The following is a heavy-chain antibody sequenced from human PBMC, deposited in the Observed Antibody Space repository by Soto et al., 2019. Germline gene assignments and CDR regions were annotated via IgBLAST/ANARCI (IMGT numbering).Heavy chain of an antibody. J-gene: IGHJ5*01. CDR1: GGSISRGGYY. D-gene: IGHD2-2*01. Sequence: QVQLQESGPGLVKPSQTLSLTCTVSGGSISRGGYYWSWIRQHPGKGLEWIGYIYYSGSTYYNPALKRGMTLSVDTSKNRFSLKVSSVTAAGTDVYYCARVGLRCSSTSCYATYWFDSCGQRTLVNVSS. CDR2: IYYSGST. CDR3: ARVGLRCSSTSCYATYWFDS. V-gene: IGHV4-31*03.